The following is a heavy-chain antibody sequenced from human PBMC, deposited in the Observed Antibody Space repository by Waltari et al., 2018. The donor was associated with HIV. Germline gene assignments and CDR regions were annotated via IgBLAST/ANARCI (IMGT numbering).Heavy chain of an antibody. CDR3: ARDAPPYCSGGNCYGDY. CDR1: GYTFTSYG. V-gene: IGHV1-18*01. D-gene: IGHD2-15*01. J-gene: IGHJ4*02. Sequence: QVQLVQSGAEVKKPGASVKVSCKASGYTFTSYGISWVRQAPGQGREWMGWISSYNGNPQSAQKLQGRVTMTTDTSTSTAYMELRSLRSDDTAVYYGARDAPPYCSGGNCYGDYWGQGTLVTVST. CDR2: ISSYNGNP.